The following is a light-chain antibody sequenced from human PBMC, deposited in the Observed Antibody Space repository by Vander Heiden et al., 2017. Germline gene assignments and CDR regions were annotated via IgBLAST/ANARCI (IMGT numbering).Light chain of an antibody. CDR1: RPNIGNNY. V-gene: IGLV1-51*01. CDR3: GTWDSSLSAGV. J-gene: IGLJ1*01. CDR2: DNN. Sequence: QSVLTQPPSVSAAPGQKGTIPCSGSRPNIGNNYVSWYQQLPGTAPKLLIYDNNKRPSGIPDRFSGSKSGTSATLGITGLQTGDEADYYCGTWDSSLSAGVFGTGTKVTVL.